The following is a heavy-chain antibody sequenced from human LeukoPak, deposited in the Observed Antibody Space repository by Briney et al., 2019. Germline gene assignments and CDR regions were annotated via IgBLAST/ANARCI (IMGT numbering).Heavy chain of an antibody. J-gene: IGHJ4*02. CDR3: AREARVVPAAIYEGGFDC. V-gene: IGHV3-21*01. Sequence: ETLSLTCAVYGGSFSGYYWSWIRQPPGKGLEWVSSISSSSSYIYYADSVKGRFTISRDNAKNSLYLQMNSLRAEDTAVYYCAREARVVPAAIYEGGFDCWGQGTLVTVSS. CDR1: GGSFSGYY. CDR2: ISSSSSYI. D-gene: IGHD2-2*02.